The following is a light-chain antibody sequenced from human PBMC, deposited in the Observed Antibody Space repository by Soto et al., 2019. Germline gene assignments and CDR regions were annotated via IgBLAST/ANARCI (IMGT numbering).Light chain of an antibody. CDR1: QSVSSY. CDR2: DAS. CDR3: HERNNWPQVFT. V-gene: IGKV3-11*01. Sequence: EIVLTQSPATLSLSPGERATLSCRASQSVSSYLAWSQQKPGQAPRLLIYDASNSATGIPARFSGSGSGTDFTLTISSLEPEDFAVYYYHERNNWPQVFTFGPGTKVDIK. J-gene: IGKJ3*01.